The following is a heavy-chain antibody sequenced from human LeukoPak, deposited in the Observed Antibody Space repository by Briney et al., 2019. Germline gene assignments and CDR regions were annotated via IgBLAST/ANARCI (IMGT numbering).Heavy chain of an antibody. D-gene: IGHD6-13*01. CDR1: GYTFTSYD. J-gene: IGHJ4*02. CDR2: MNPNSGNT. CDR3: ARGRKRYVGIAAADFDY. V-gene: IGHV1-8*01. Sequence: ASVKVSCKASGYTFTSYDINWVRQATGQGPEWMGWMNPNSGNTGYAQKFQGRVTMTRNTSISTAYMELSSLTSEDTAVYYCARGRKRYVGIAAADFDYRGQGTLVTVSS.